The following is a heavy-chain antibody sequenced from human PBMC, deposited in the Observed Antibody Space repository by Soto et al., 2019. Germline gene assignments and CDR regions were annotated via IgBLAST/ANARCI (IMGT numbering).Heavy chain of an antibody. J-gene: IGHJ6*03. CDR1: GGSFSGYY. CDR2: INHSGST. D-gene: IGHD2-2*01. CDR3: ARVGGRDIVVVPAANASYYYYMDV. V-gene: IGHV4-34*01. Sequence: SETLSLTCAVYGGSFSGYYWSWIRQPPGKGLEWIGEINHSGSTNYNPSLKSRVTISVDTSKNQFSLKLSSVTAADTAVYYCARVGGRDIVVVPAANASYYYYMDVWGKGTTVTVSS.